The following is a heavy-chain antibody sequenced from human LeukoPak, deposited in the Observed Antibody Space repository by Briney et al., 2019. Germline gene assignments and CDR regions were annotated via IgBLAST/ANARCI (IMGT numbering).Heavy chain of an antibody. CDR3: ARVIWLAVVPGPWFDP. Sequence: GGSLRLSCAASGFTLGTYAMTWVRQAPGKGLEWVSAISGSGGSTYYADSVKGRFTISRHNSKNTLYLQMNSLRAEDTAVYYCARVIWLAVVPGPWFDPWGQGTLVTVSS. V-gene: IGHV3-23*01. D-gene: IGHD6-19*01. CDR1: GFTLGTYA. CDR2: ISGSGGST. J-gene: IGHJ5*02.